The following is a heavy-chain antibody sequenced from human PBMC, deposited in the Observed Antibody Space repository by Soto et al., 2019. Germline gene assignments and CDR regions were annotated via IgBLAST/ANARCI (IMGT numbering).Heavy chain of an antibody. V-gene: IGHV5-51*01. Sequence: AESLTISCKVSGYSFTSYWIGWVIQMPGKGLEWMGIIYPGDSDTRYSPSFQGQVTISADKSISTAYLQWSSLKASDTAMYYCARSLIGYDSSGYSFDYWGQGTMVTVSS. CDR3: ARSLIGYDSSGYSFDY. CDR1: GYSFTSYW. CDR2: IYPGDSDT. D-gene: IGHD3-22*01. J-gene: IGHJ4*02.